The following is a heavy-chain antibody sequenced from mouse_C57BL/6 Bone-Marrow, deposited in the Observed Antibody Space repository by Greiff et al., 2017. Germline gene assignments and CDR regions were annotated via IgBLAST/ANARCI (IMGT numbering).Heavy chain of an antibody. CDR3: ARNPTGY. D-gene: IGHD3-1*01. CDR2: IDPSDSYT. Sequence: QVQLQQPGAELVRPGTSVKLSCKASGYPFTSYWMHWVKQRPGQGLEWIGVIDPSDSYTNYNQKFKGKATLTVDTSSSTAYMQLSSLTSEESAVYYCARNPTGYWGQGDTHTVSS. CDR1: GYPFTSYW. J-gene: IGHJ2*01. V-gene: IGHV1-59*01.